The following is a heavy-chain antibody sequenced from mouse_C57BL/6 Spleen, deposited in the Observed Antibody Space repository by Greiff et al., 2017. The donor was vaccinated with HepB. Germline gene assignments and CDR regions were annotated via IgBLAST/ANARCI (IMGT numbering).Heavy chain of an antibody. CDR2: IHPNSGST. Sequence: QVQLQHPGAELVKPGASVKLSCKASGYTFTSYWMHWVKQRPGQGLEWIGMIHPNSGSTNYNEKFKSKATLTVDKSSSTAYMQLSSLTSEDSAVYYCATITTVVASDWYFDVWGTGTTVTVSS. CDR3: ATITTVVASDWYFDV. J-gene: IGHJ1*03. D-gene: IGHD1-1*01. CDR1: GYTFTSYW. V-gene: IGHV1-64*01.